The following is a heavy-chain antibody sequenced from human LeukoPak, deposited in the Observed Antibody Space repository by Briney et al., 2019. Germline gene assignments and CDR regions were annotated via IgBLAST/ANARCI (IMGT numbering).Heavy chain of an antibody. Sequence: SVKVSCKASGGTFSSYAISWVRQAPGQGLEWMGRIIPNLGIANYAQKFQGRVTITADKSTSTAYMELSSLRSEDTAVYYCARAYSSGWYVEGYWGQGTLVTVSS. D-gene: IGHD6-19*01. CDR2: IIPNLGIA. CDR3: ARAYSSGWYVEGY. J-gene: IGHJ4*02. CDR1: GGTFSSYA. V-gene: IGHV1-69*04.